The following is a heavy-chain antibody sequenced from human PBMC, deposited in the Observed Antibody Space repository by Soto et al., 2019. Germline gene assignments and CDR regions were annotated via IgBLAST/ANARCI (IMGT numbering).Heavy chain of an antibody. CDR1: GYTFTGYY. CDR2: INPNSGGT. CDR3: ARGGGSASNDAFDI. V-gene: IGHV1-2*04. Sequence: ASVKVSCKASGYTFTGYYMHWVRQAPGQGLEWMGWINPNSGGTNYAQKFQGWVTMTRDTSISTAYMELSRLRSDDTAVYYCARGGGSASNDAFDIWGQGPMGTVSS. D-gene: IGHD2-2*01. J-gene: IGHJ3*02.